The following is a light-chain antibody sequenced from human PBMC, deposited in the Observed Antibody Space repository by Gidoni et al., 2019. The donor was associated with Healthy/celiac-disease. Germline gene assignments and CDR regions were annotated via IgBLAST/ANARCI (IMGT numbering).Light chain of an antibody. CDR2: AAS. CDR3: QQSYSTPYT. J-gene: IGKJ2*01. Sequence: DIQMTQSPSSLSASVGDRVTITCRASQSISSYLNWYQQKPGKAPKLLIYAASSLQSGVPSRFSGSGSGTDFTITISSLQPEDFATDYCQQSYSTPYTFGQXTKLEIK. V-gene: IGKV1-39*01. CDR1: QSISSY.